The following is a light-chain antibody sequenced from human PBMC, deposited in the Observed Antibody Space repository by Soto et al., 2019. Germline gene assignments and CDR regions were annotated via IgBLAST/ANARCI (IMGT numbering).Light chain of an antibody. V-gene: IGKV1-5*03. J-gene: IGKJ5*01. CDR3: QQYDNLPLI. CDR1: QSISTW. CDR2: KAS. Sequence: DIQMTPSPSTLPASVVDRVTITCRANQSISTWLAWYQQKPGKAPNLLIYKASRLETGVPSRFSGSGSGTDFTLTISSLQPEDFATYYCQQYDNLPLIFGQGTRLEIK.